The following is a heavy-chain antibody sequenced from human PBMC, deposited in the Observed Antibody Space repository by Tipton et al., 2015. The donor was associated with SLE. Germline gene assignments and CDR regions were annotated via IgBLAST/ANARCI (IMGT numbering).Heavy chain of an antibody. CDR1: GGSISRYY. CDR2: IYTGSNT. V-gene: IGHV4-4*07. Sequence: TLSLTCTVSGGSISRYYWGWIRQPAGKGLEWIGRIYTGSNTKYNPSLESRVTLSVDASKDQFSLRLTSVTAADTAVYYCVVCSPSSCSYFDYWGQGRLVTVSS. D-gene: IGHD2-2*01. CDR3: VVCSPSSCSYFDY. J-gene: IGHJ4*02.